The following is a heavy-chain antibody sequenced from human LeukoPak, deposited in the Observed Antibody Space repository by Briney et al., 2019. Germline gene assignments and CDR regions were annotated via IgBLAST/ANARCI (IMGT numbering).Heavy chain of an antibody. J-gene: IGHJ4*02. CDR3: ARGGTVTTFDY. V-gene: IGHV4-39*01. CDR2: IYYSGST. D-gene: IGHD4-17*01. CDR1: GGSISSSSYY. Sequence: NPSETLSLTCTVSGGSISSSSYYWGWIRQPPGKGLEWIGSIYYSGSTYYNPSLKSRVTISVDTSKNQFSLKLSSVTAADTAVYYCARGGTVTTFDYWGQGTLVTVSS.